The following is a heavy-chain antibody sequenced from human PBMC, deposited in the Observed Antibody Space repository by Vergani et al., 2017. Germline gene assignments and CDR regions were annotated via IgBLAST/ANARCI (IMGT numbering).Heavy chain of an antibody. CDR2: IYNSGNG. D-gene: IGHD3-16*01. V-gene: IGHV4-39*01. CDR3: ASGKYYSDSTSHFRGRYFDV. CDR1: GNSIISRSYY. J-gene: IGHJ2*01. Sequence: QLQLQESGPGLVKPSETLSLTCTVSGNSIISRSYYWGWIRQPPGKGLEWIGSIYNSGNGDSSSSLKSRVTISAETSKNQFSLGLTSVTAADTAVYYCASGKYYSDSTSHFRGRYFDVWGRGTLVTVPS.